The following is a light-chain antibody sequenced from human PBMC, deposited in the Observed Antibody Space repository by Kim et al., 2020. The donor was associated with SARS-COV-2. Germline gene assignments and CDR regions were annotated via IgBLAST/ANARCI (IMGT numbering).Light chain of an antibody. CDR2: YDS. Sequence: APGKKARITCGGNNVGSKSVNWYQQKPGQAPVLVIYYDSDRPSGIPERFSGSNSGNTATLTISRVEAGDEADYYCQVWDSSSDHRVFGGGTKLTVL. CDR3: QVWDSSSDHRV. V-gene: IGLV3-21*04. CDR1: NVGSKS. J-gene: IGLJ3*02.